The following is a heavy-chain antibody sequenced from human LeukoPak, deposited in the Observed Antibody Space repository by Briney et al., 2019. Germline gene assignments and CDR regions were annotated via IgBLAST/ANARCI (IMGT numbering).Heavy chain of an antibody. CDR3: AREASYYDFWSGYSNWFDP. CDR1: GFTFSSYS. CDR2: ISSSSSYI. V-gene: IGHV3-21*01. Sequence: GSLRLSCAASGFTFSSYSMNWVRQAPGKGLEWVSSISSSSSYIYYADSVKGRFTISRDNAKNSLYLQMNSLRAEDTAVYYCAREASYYDFWSGYSNWFDPWGQGTLVTVSS. J-gene: IGHJ5*02. D-gene: IGHD3-3*01.